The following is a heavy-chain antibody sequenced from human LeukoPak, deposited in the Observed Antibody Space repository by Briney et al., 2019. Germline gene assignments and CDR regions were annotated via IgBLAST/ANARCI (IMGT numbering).Heavy chain of an antibody. CDR2: ISYSGST. Sequence: SETLSLTCTVSGGSISNYYWSWIRQPPGKGLEWIGYISYSGSTNYNPSLKSRVTISVDTSKNQFSLKLRSVTTADTTVYYCARQGALRWGSSWYGAMDVWGQGTTVTVSS. V-gene: IGHV4-59*01. J-gene: IGHJ6*02. D-gene: IGHD6-13*01. CDR1: GGSISNYY. CDR3: ARQGALRWGSSWYGAMDV.